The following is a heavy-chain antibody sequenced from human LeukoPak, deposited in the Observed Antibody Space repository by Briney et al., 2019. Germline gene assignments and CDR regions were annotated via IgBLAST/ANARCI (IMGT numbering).Heavy chain of an antibody. CDR2: ISAYNSNT. D-gene: IGHD3-16*02. V-gene: IGHV1-18*01. CDR1: GYTFTSYG. CDR3: ARDGAPYDYVWGSYRYPDYFDY. Sequence: ASVKVSCKASGYTFTSYGISWVRQAPGQGLEWMGWISAYNSNTNYAQKLQGRVTMTTDTSTSTGYMELRSLRSDDTAVYYCARDGAPYDYVWGSYRYPDYFDYWGQGTLVTVSS. J-gene: IGHJ4*02.